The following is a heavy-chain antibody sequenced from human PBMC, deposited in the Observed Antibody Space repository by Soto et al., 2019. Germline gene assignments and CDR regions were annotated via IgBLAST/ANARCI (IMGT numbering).Heavy chain of an antibody. CDR1: GGTFSSYT. D-gene: IGHD3-10*01. V-gene: IGHV1-69*02. CDR3: AGGGSGSYYPYPHFDY. J-gene: IGHJ4*02. Sequence: ASVKVSCKASGGTFSSYTISWVRQAPGQWFYLMGRIIPILGISNYAQKFQGRVTITADKSTSTAYMELSSLRSEDTALYYCAGGGSGSYYPYPHFDYWGQGTLVTVSS. CDR2: IIPILGIS.